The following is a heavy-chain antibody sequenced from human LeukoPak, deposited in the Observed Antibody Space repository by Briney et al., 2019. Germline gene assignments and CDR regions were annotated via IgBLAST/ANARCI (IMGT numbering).Heavy chain of an antibody. CDR2: IYYSGST. J-gene: IGHJ4*02. CDR1: GGSISSYY. Sequence: PSETLSLTCTVSGGSISSYYWSWIRQPPGKGLEWIGYIYYSGSTNYNPSLKSRVTISVDTSKNQFSLKLSSVTAADTAVYYCAREGRSGSPDYWGQGTLVTVSS. CDR3: AREGRSGSPDY. V-gene: IGHV4-59*01. D-gene: IGHD3-10*01.